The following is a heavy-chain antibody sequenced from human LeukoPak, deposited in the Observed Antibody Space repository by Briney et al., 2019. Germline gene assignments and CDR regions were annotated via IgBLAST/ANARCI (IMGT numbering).Heavy chain of an antibody. CDR3: ARDLFSSGTGTAFDI. V-gene: IGHV3-21*01. J-gene: IGHJ3*02. CDR1: GFTFSSYS. CDR2: ISSSSSYI. Sequence: PGGSLRLSCVASGFTFSSYSMNWVRQAPGKGLEWVSSISSSSSYIYYADSVKGRFTISRDNAKNSLYLQMNSLRAEDTAVYYCARDLFSSGTGTAFDIWGQGTMVTVSS. D-gene: IGHD6-19*01.